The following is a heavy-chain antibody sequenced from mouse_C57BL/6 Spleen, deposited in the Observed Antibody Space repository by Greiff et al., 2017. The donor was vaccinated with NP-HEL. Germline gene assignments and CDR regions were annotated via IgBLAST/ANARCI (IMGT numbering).Heavy chain of an antibody. J-gene: IGHJ2*01. V-gene: IGHV1-80*01. CDR3: ARGFITTVVAGPFDY. CDR2: IYPGDGDT. D-gene: IGHD1-1*01. Sequence: VQRVESGAELVKPGASVKISCKASGYAFSSYWMNWVKQRPGKGLEWIGQIYPGDGDTNYNGKFKGKATLTADKSSSTAYMQLSSLTSEDSAVYFCARGFITTVVAGPFDYWGQGTTLTVSS. CDR1: GYAFSSYW.